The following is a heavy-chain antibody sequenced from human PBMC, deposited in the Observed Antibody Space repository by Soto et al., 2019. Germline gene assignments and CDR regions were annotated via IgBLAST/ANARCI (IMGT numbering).Heavy chain of an antibody. CDR1: GGSISSYY. Sequence: SETLSLTCTVSGGSISSYYWSWIRQPPGKGLEWIGYIYYSGSTNYNPSLKSRVTISVDTSKNQFSLKLSSVTAADTAVYYCARDKKFGYYYYYGMDVWGQGTTVTVSS. CDR3: ARDKKFGYYYYYGMDV. J-gene: IGHJ6*02. D-gene: IGHD3-10*01. V-gene: IGHV4-59*01. CDR2: IYYSGST.